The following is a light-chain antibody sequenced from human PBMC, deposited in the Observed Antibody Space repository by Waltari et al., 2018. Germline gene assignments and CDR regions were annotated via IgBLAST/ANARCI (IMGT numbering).Light chain of an antibody. J-gene: IGLJ1*01. CDR1: DSDVGAYDF. Sequence: QSALTQPASVSRSPGQSITISCSGTDSDVGAYDFVSWYQQHPGKAPHLIIYEVSKRPSGISNRVSASKSGNTASLTSAGLQAEDEADYYCSSYTTSSAPGVFGTGTRVTVL. CDR3: SSYTTSSAPGV. CDR2: EVS. V-gene: IGLV2-14*01.